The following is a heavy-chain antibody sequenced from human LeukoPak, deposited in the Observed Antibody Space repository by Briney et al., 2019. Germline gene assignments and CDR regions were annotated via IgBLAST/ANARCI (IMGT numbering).Heavy chain of an antibody. Sequence: GSSVRVSCKASGGTFSSYAISWVRQAPGQGLEWMGGIIPIFGTANYAQKFQGRVTITTDESTSTAYMELSSLRSEDTAVYYCARVVPAGPEENAFDIWGQGTMVTVSS. V-gene: IGHV1-69*05. J-gene: IGHJ3*02. D-gene: IGHD2-2*01. CDR3: ARVVPAGPEENAFDI. CDR1: GGTFSSYA. CDR2: IIPIFGTA.